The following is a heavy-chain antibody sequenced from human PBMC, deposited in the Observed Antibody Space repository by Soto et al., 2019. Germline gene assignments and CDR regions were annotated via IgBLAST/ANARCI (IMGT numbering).Heavy chain of an antibody. D-gene: IGHD3-3*01. CDR3: TTGTRYDFWSGQNIDEISYGMDV. V-gene: IGHV3-15*07. Sequence: GGSLRLSCAASGFTFSNAWMNWVRQAPGKGLEWVGRIKSKTDGGTTEYGAPVKGRFPIAREDSKNTLYLQMNSLKTEDTAVYYCTTGTRYDFWSGQNIDEISYGMDVWGQGTTVTVSS. J-gene: IGHJ6*02. CDR2: IKSKTDGGTT. CDR1: GFTFSNAW.